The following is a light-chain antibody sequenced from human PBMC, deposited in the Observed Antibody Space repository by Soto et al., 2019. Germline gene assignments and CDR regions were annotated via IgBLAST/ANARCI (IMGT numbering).Light chain of an antibody. J-gene: IGKJ1*01. Sequence: IGLTHSAVTLSVSPGERATLSCRASQCIXSNFAWYKWKPGQAPRFLXDGASTRATGSPARFSGSGSGTDFTLTISRLEPEDVAVDYCQQEVSSPCAVGQGTKV. CDR1: QCIXSN. CDR2: GAS. CDR3: QQEVSSPCA. V-gene: IGKV3-20*01.